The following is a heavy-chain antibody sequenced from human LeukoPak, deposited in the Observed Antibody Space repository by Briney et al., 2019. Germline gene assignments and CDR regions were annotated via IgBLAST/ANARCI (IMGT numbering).Heavy chain of an antibody. CDR1: GGSISSYY. CDR3: ARVDGRWLHFDY. V-gene: IGHV4-59*01. J-gene: IGHJ4*02. Sequence: SETLSLTCTVSGGSISSYYWSWIRQPPGKGPEWIGYIYYSGSTNYNPSLKSRVTISVDTSKNQFSLKLSSVTAADTAVYYCARVDGRWLHFDYWGQGTLVTVSS. CDR2: IYYSGST. D-gene: IGHD5-24*01.